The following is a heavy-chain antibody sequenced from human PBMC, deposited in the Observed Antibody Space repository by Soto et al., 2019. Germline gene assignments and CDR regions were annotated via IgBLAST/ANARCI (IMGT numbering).Heavy chain of an antibody. Sequence: PGGSLRLSCAASGFTFSSYDMHWVRQATGKGLEWVSAIGTAGDTYYPGSVKGRFTISRENAKNSLYLQMNSLRAGDTAVYYCARVVRGYCSGGSCYGGSYYYYMDVWGKGTTVTVSS. CDR3: ARVVRGYCSGGSCYGGSYYYYMDV. CDR1: GFTFSSYD. CDR2: IGTAGDT. J-gene: IGHJ6*03. V-gene: IGHV3-13*01. D-gene: IGHD2-15*01.